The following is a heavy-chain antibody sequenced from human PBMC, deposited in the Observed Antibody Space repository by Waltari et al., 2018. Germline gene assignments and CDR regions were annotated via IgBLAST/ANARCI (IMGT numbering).Heavy chain of an antibody. D-gene: IGHD6-19*01. Sequence: QVQLQESGPGLVKPSETLSLTCPVSGYSISSGYYWGWIRQPPGKGLEWIGSIYHSGSTDYHPSLKSRVTISVDTSKNQFSLKLSSVTAADTAGYYCARGLAFDIWGQGTMVTVSS. V-gene: IGHV4-38-2*02. CDR1: GYSISSGYY. J-gene: IGHJ3*02. CDR3: ARGLAFDI. CDR2: IYHSGST.